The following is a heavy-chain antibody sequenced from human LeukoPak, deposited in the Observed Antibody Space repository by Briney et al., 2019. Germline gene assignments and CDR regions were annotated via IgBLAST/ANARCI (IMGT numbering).Heavy chain of an antibody. CDR3: AGRIGGAVADTRDY. J-gene: IGHJ4*02. Sequence: GGPLRLSCAGSGFTFSSYWMSWVRQAPGKGLEWVANIEQDGSEKYYVDSVKGRFTISRDNAKNSLYLQMSSLRAEDTAVYYCAGRIGGAVADTRDYWGQGTLVTVSS. CDR2: IEQDGSEK. CDR1: GFTFSSYW. V-gene: IGHV3-7*01. D-gene: IGHD6-19*01.